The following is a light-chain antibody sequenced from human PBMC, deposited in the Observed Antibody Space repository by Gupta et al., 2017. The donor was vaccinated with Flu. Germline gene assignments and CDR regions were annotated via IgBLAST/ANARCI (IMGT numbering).Light chain of an antibody. J-gene: IGLJ1*01. V-gene: IGLV2-14*01. Sequence: TRGDIGDYKYVSWYQQYPGKAPKLIIYEVINRPSRVSHRFSGSKSGNTASLTISGLQAEDEADYFCSSYTTSNTLVFGSGTTVTVL. CDR2: EVI. CDR1: RGDIGDYKY. CDR3: SSYTTSNTLV.